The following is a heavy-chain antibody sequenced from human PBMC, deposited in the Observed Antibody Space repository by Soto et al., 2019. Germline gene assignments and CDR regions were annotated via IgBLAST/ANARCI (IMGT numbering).Heavy chain of an antibody. Sequence: SETLSLTCAVSGGSISSSNWWSWVRQPPGKGLEWIGEIYHSGSTNYNPSLKSRVTIPVDKSKNQFSLKLSSVTAADTAVYYCAREAGTPAGWFDPWGQGTLVPVSS. V-gene: IGHV4-4*02. J-gene: IGHJ5*02. CDR2: IYHSGST. CDR3: AREAGTPAGWFDP. D-gene: IGHD1-7*01. CDR1: GGSISSSNW.